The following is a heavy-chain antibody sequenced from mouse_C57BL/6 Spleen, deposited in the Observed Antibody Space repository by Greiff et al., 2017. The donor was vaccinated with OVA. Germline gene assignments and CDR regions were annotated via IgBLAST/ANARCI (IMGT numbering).Heavy chain of an antibody. CDR1: GYTFTDYE. D-gene: IGHD1-1*01. Sequence: QVQLQQSGAELVRPGASVTLSCKASGYTFTDYEMHWVKQTPVHGLEWIGAIDPETGGTAYNQKFKGKSILTAEKSSSTAYMELRSLTSEDSAVYYCRGGSDYGSSPMDYWGQGTSVTVSS. V-gene: IGHV1-15*01. J-gene: IGHJ4*01. CDR2: IDPETGGT. CDR3: RGGSDYGSSPMDY.